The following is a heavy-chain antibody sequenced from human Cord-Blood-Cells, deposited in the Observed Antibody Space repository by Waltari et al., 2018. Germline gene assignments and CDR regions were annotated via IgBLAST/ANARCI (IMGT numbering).Heavy chain of an antibody. J-gene: IGHJ4*02. CDR1: GGSFRCYY. CDR2: INHSGST. CDR3: AREGGLAAAGTDY. V-gene: IGHV4-34*01. Sequence: QVQLQQWGAGLLKPSEPQSLTCAVYGGSFRCYYWSWICQPPGKGLEWIGEINHSGSTNYNPSLKSRVTISVDTSKNQFSLKLSSVTAADTAVYYCAREGGLAAAGTDYWGQGTLVTVSS. D-gene: IGHD6-13*01.